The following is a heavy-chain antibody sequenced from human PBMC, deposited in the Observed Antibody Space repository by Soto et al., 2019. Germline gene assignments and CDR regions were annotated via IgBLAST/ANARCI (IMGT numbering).Heavy chain of an antibody. CDR2: IDPSDSYT. CDR1: GYSFTSYW. Sequence: PGESLKISCKGSGYSFTSYWISWVRQMPGKGLEWMGRIDPSDSYTNYSPSFQGHVTISADKSISTAYLQWSSLKASDTAMYYCARLATLLPTNDAFDIWGQGTMVTVSS. D-gene: IGHD2-15*01. CDR3: ARLATLLPTNDAFDI. V-gene: IGHV5-10-1*01. J-gene: IGHJ3*02.